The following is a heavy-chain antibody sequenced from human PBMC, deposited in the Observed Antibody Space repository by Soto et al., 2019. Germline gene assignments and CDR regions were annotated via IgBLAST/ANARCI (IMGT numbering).Heavy chain of an antibody. V-gene: IGHV1-46*01. CDR2: INPNGGST. CDR3: ARSAPDDY. Sequence: QVQLMQSGAEVKKPGASVRVSCKASGYTFTNYYVHWVRQAPGQGLEWMGFINPNGGSTTYAQKCQGRVTVTTDTSTRTVDMQVSSLRSEDTAVGYCARSAPDDYWGQGTLVTVSS. J-gene: IGHJ4*02. CDR1: GYTFTNYY.